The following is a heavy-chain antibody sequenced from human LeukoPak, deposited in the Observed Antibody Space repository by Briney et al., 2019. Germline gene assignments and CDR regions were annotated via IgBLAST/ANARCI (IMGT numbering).Heavy chain of an antibody. V-gene: IGHV1-2*02. CDR2: ISPNSGGT. CDR1: GYTFTGYY. Sequence: ASVKVSCKASGYTFTGYYMHWVRQAPGQGLEGMGWISPNSGGTNYAHKFQGRVTMTRDTSISTAYMELSSLRSDDTAVYYCARGKGYYDSSGYPHLDYWGQGTLVTVSS. J-gene: IGHJ4*02. D-gene: IGHD3-22*01. CDR3: ARGKGYYDSSGYPHLDY.